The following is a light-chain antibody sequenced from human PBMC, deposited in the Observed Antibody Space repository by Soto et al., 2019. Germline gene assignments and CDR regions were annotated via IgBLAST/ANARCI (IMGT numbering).Light chain of an antibody. Sequence: QAVVTQPASLSGSPGQSITISCTGTSSDVGDYNYVSWYQQHPGKAPKLMIYEVNNRPSGVSNRFSGSKSGNTASLTISGLQAEDEADYYCSSYTSSFTLVFGTGTKVTV. CDR2: EVN. CDR3: SSYTSSFTLV. J-gene: IGLJ1*01. CDR1: SSDVGDYNY. V-gene: IGLV2-14*01.